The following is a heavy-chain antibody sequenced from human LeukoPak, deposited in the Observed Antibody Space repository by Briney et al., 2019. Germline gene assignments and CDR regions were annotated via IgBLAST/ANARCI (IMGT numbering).Heavy chain of an antibody. CDR2: ISWNSGSI. CDR3: AKGNMGEQWLNWFDP. V-gene: IGHV3-9*01. Sequence: PGRSLRLSCAASGFTFDDYAMHWVRQAPGKGLEWVSGISWNSGSIGYADSVKGRFTISRDNAKNSLYLQMNSLRAEDTALYYCAKGNMGEQWLNWFDPWGQGTPVTVSS. J-gene: IGHJ5*02. CDR1: GFTFDDYA. D-gene: IGHD6-19*01.